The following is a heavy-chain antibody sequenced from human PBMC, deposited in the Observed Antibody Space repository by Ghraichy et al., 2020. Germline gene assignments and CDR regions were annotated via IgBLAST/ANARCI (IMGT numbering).Heavy chain of an antibody. CDR3: ARGDYGDLIGYKPNLDY. D-gene: IGHD4-17*01. V-gene: IGHV3-30*04. CDR2: ISYDGSNK. J-gene: IGHJ4*02. Sequence: GGSLRLSCAASGFTFSSYAMHWVRQAPGKGLEWVAVISYDGSNKYYADSVKGRFTISRDNSKNTLYLQMNSLRAEDTAVYYCARGDYGDLIGYKPNLDYWGQGTLVTVSS. CDR1: GFTFSSYA.